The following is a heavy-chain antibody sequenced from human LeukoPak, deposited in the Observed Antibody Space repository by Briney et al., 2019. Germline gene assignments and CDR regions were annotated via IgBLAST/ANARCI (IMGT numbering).Heavy chain of an antibody. CDR1: GYTFTGYY. Sequence: ASVKVSCKASGYTFTGYYMHWVRQAPGQGLEWMGWINPNSGGTNYAPKFQGRVTLTRDTSIRTGYMELSRLRSDDTAVYYCARWSYFDYWGQGTLVTVSS. CDR2: INPNSGGT. V-gene: IGHV1-2*02. J-gene: IGHJ4*02. CDR3: ARWSYFDY.